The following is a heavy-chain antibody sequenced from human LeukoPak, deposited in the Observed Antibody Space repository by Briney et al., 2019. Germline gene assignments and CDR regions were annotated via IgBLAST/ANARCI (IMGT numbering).Heavy chain of an antibody. V-gene: IGHV3-23*01. J-gene: IGHJ6*02. Sequence: GGSLRLSRAASGFTFSSYAMSWVRQAPGKGLEWVSAIRGSGGSTYYADSVKGRFTISRDNSKNTLYLQMNSLRAEDTAVYYCAKDDRIQLSGNYYYGMDVWGQGTTVTVSS. D-gene: IGHD5-18*01. CDR1: GFTFSSYA. CDR3: AKDDRIQLSGNYYYGMDV. CDR2: IRGSGGST.